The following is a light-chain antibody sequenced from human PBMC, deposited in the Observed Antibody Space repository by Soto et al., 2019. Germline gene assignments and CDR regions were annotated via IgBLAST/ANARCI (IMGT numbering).Light chain of an antibody. CDR2: AAS. J-gene: IGKJ1*01. V-gene: IGKV1-12*01. Sequence: DIQMAQTPSSVSASVGDIITITYRASQDIGGRLAWLQQKPGKAPQYLIQAASILQSGVPSRFSGSGSGTEFILTINNLQPEDVASYFCLQVYSFPRTFGLGTKVDI. CDR3: LQVYSFPRT. CDR1: QDIGGR.